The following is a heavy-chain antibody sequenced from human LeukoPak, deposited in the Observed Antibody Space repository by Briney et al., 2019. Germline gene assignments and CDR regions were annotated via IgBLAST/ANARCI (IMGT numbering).Heavy chain of an antibody. D-gene: IGHD3-10*01. CDR1: GGSFSGYY. CDR2: INHSGST. J-gene: IGHJ4*02. Sequence: SETLSLTCAVYGGSFSGYYWSWIRQPPGKGLEWIGEINHSGSTNYNPSLKSRVTISVDTSKNQFSLKLSSVTAADTAVYYCARDSRLLWFGEASGFDYWGQGTLVTVSS. CDR3: ARDSRLLWFGEASGFDY. V-gene: IGHV4-34*01.